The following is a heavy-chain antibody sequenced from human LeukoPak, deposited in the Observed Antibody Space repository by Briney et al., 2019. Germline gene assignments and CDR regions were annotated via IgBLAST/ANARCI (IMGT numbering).Heavy chain of an antibody. Sequence: SVKVSCKASGGTFSSYAISWVQQAPGQGLEWMGGIIPIFGTANYAQKFQGRVTITADESTSTAYMELSSLRSEDTAVYYCARGRTYYYGSGSYSPLDYWGQGTLVTVSS. CDR3: ARGRTYYYGSGSYSPLDY. J-gene: IGHJ4*02. CDR1: GGTFSSYA. CDR2: IIPIFGTA. V-gene: IGHV1-69*13. D-gene: IGHD3-10*01.